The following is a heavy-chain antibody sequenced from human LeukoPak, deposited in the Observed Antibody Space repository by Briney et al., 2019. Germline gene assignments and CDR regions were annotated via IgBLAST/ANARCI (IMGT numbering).Heavy chain of an antibody. V-gene: IGHV3-7*01. CDR1: GFTFSSYW. CDR3: ARDNLLVTYYYYGMDV. J-gene: IGHJ6*02. D-gene: IGHD1-14*01. Sequence: PGGSLRLSCAASGFTFSSYWMSWVRQAPGKGLEWVANIKQDGSEKYYVDSVKGRFTISRDNAKNSLYLQMNSLRAEDTAVYYCARDNLLVTYYYYGMDVWGQGTTVTVSS. CDR2: IKQDGSEK.